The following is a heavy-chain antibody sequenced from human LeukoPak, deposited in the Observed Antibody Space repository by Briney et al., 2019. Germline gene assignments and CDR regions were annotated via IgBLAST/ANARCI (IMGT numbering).Heavy chain of an antibody. CDR3: ARAVVVPAAAYYDSSGYYYAGYFDL. D-gene: IGHD3-22*01. CDR2: ISAYNGNT. CDR1: GYTFTSYG. J-gene: IGHJ2*01. Sequence: ASVKVSCKASGYTFTSYGISWVRQAPGQGLEWMGWISAYNGNTNYAQKLQGRVTMTTDTSTSTAYMELRSLRSDDTAVYYCARAVVVPAAAYYDSSGYYYAGYFDLWGRGTLVTVSS. V-gene: IGHV1-18*01.